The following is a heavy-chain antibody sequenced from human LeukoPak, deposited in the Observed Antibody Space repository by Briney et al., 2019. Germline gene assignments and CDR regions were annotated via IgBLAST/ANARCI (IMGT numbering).Heavy chain of an antibody. CDR1: GYSFTNYW. CDR2: IYPGDSDT. J-gene: IGHJ4*02. Sequence: GESLKIPCKGSGYSFTNYWIGWVRQMPGKGLEWMGIIYPGDSDTRYSPSFQGQVTISADKSISTAYLQWSSLKASDTAMYYCATKFYGSGSYLRYWGQGTLATVSS. D-gene: IGHD3-10*01. CDR3: ATKFYGSGSYLRY. V-gene: IGHV5-51*01.